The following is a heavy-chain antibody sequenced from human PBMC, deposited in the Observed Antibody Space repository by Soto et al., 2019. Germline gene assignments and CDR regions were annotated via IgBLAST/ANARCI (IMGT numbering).Heavy chain of an antibody. V-gene: IGHV1-69*01. Sequence: QVPLVQSGAEMKKPGSSLKVSCKASGGTFNIYTISWVRQAPGHGLEWMGGIIPVFGTPSYAQNFRDRLTISADESTSTAYMEVSGLGSEDTAMYYCARGPYYALSNGYAHVAYWGQETLVIVSS. D-gene: IGHD3-3*01. CDR1: GGTFNIYT. J-gene: IGHJ4*02. CDR3: ARGPYYALSNGYAHVAY. CDR2: IIPVFGTP.